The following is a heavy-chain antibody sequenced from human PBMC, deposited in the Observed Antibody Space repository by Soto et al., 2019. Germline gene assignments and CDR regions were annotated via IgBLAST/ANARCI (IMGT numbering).Heavy chain of an antibody. D-gene: IGHD2-2*01. CDR2: IYYSGST. CDR1: SGSISSGGYY. J-gene: IGHJ4*02. CDR3: ARGRRGGVPAATGLVFDY. Sequence: QVQLQESGPGLVKPSQTLSLTCTVSSGSISSGGYYWSWIRQHPGKGLEWIGYIYYSGSTYYNPSLKSRVTISVDTSKNQFSLKLSSVTAADTAVYYCARGRRGGVPAATGLVFDYWGQGTLVTVSS. V-gene: IGHV4-31*03.